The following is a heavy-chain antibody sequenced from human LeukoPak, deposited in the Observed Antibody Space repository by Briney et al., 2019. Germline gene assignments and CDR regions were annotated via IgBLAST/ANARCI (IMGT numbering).Heavy chain of an antibody. J-gene: IGHJ3*02. CDR2: ISAYDGNT. V-gene: IGHV1-18*01. CDR1: GYTFVNFG. Sequence: ASVKVSCKASGYTFVNFGITWVRQAPGQGLEWMGWISAYDGNTNYAQNLQGRVTMTTDTSTSTAYMELRSLRSDDTAVYYCARGFLVGAPTFDAFDIWGQGTVVTVSS. CDR3: ARGFLVGAPTFDAFDI. D-gene: IGHD1-26*01.